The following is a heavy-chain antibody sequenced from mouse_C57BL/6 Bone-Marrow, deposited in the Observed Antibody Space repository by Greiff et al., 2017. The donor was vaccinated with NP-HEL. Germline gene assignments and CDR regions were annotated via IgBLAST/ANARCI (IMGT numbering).Heavy chain of an antibody. V-gene: IGHV5-12*01. CDR3: ARQGDY. J-gene: IGHJ3*01. CDR2: ISNGGGST. Sequence: EVQVVESGGGLVQPGGSLKLSCAASGFTFSDYYMYWVRQTPEKRLEWVAYISNGGGSTYYPDTVKGRFTFSRDNAKNTLYLQMSRVKSGDTAMYYCARQGDYWGQGTLVTVSA. CDR1: GFTFSDYY.